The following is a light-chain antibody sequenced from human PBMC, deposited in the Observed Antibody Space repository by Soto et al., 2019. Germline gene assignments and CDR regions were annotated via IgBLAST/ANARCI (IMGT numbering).Light chain of an antibody. V-gene: IGLV2-11*01. CDR2: DVT. J-gene: IGLJ2*01. CDR3: CSYAGSSSFRVL. CDR1: NSDVGTYNY. Sequence: QYVLTQPRSVSGSPGQSVTISCTGTNSDVGTYNYVSWYQQHPGKAPKRIIYDVTKRPSGVPDRFSGSKSGNTASLIISGLQAADEAEYYCCCCSYAGSSSFRVLFGGGTQLTVL.